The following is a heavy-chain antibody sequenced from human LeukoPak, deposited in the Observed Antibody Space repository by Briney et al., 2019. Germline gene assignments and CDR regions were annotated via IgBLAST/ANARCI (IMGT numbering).Heavy chain of an antibody. V-gene: IGHV3-23*01. CDR1: GFAFSSYG. CDR2: ISGSGGST. Sequence: GGPLRLSCAASGFAFSSYGMSWVRQAPGKGLEWVSGISGSGGSTYYADSVKGRITITRDSSKNTLYLQMKSLRAEDTAVYYCAKHPTNPCDSSDFQKASHFDYWGQGTLVTVSS. CDR3: AKHPTNPCDSSDFQKASHFDY. D-gene: IGHD3-22*01. J-gene: IGHJ4*02.